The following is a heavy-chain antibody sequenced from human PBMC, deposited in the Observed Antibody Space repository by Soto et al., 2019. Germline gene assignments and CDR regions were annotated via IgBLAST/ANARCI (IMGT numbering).Heavy chain of an antibody. CDR2: IYWDDGK. CDR3: AHGGMARGFDY. CDR1: GFSLSTSGVG. V-gene: IGHV2-5*02. J-gene: IGHJ4*02. Sequence: QITLKESGPTLVKPTQTLTLTCTFSGFSLSTSGVGVGWIRQPPGKALEWLALIYWDDGKRYSPSLKSMLTITKNTSKNQVVLTMTTMVPVDTATYYYAHGGMARGFDYWGQGTLVTVAS. D-gene: IGHD3-10*01.